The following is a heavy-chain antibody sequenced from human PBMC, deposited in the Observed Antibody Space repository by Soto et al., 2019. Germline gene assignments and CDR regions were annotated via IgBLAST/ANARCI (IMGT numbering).Heavy chain of an antibody. CDR3: AGGFGSFDY. CDR2: ISGRGGST. Sequence: EVQLLESGGGLVQPGGSLRLSCAASGFTFSSYAVSWVRQAPGKGLEWVSAISGRGGSTYYADSVKGRFTVSRDNSQNTLYLQMNSLRAEDTAVYYCAGGFGSFDYWGQGTLVTVSS. D-gene: IGHD3-16*01. CDR1: GFTFSSYA. V-gene: IGHV3-23*01. J-gene: IGHJ4*02.